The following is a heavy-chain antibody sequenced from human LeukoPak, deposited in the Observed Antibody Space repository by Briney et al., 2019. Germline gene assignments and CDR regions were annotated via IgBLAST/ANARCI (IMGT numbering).Heavy chain of an antibody. Sequence: GESPKISCKGSGYTFTTYWIGWVRQTPGKGLEWMGIIYPDDSDTRYSPSFQGQVTISADKSITTAYLHWNSLKASDTAMYYCARFVNWFDPWGQGTLVTVSS. CDR3: ARFVNWFDP. J-gene: IGHJ5*02. CDR1: GYTFTTYW. CDR2: IYPDDSDT. V-gene: IGHV5-51*01.